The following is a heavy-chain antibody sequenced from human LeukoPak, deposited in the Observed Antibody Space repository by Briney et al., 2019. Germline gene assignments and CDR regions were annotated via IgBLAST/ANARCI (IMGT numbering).Heavy chain of an antibody. Sequence: KPSETLSLTCAVYGGSFSGYYWSWIRQPPGKGLEWIGEINHSGSTNYNPSLKSRVTISVDTSKNQFSLKLSSVTAADTAVYYCARGGRTMVRGVRPFDYWGQGTLVTVSS. CDR2: INHSGST. CDR3: ARGGRTMVRGVRPFDY. V-gene: IGHV4-34*01. D-gene: IGHD3-10*01. CDR1: GGSFSGYY. J-gene: IGHJ4*02.